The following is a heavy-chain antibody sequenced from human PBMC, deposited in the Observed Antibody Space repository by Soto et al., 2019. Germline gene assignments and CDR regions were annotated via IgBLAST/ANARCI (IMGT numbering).Heavy chain of an antibody. Sequence: GKGLEWVSSISSSSSYIYYADSVKGRFTISRDNAKNSLYLQMNSLRAEDTAVYYCARVVVDYYGSGDNWFDPWGQGTLVTVSS. CDR2: ISSSSSYI. V-gene: IGHV3-21*01. D-gene: IGHD3-10*01. CDR3: ARVVVDYYGSGDNWFDP. J-gene: IGHJ5*02.